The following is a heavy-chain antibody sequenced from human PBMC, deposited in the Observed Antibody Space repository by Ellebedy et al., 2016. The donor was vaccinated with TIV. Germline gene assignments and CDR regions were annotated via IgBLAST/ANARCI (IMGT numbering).Heavy chain of an antibody. D-gene: IGHD4-11*01. Sequence: ASVKVSCKASGYTFTSYFIYWVRQAPGQGLEWMGVINPIGGSTTYAQKFQGRVAMTRDTSTSTVYMELSSLRSEDTAVYYCVRDLSTADYRDYWGQGTLVIVSS. CDR3: VRDLSTADYRDY. CDR2: INPIGGST. V-gene: IGHV1-46*01. CDR1: GYTFTSYF. J-gene: IGHJ4*02.